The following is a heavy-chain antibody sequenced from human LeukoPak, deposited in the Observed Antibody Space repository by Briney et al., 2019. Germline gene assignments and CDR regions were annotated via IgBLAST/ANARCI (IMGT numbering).Heavy chain of an antibody. CDR3: AKQRSGPSSSWYYFDY. CDR2: ISGSGGST. Sequence: GGSLRLSCAASGFTFSSYAMSWVRQAPGKGLEWVSGISGSGGSTYYADSVKGRLTISRDNSKNTLYLQMNSLRAEDTAVYYCAKQRSGPSSSWYYFDYWGQGTLVTVSS. D-gene: IGHD6-13*01. CDR1: GFTFSSYA. J-gene: IGHJ4*02. V-gene: IGHV3-23*01.